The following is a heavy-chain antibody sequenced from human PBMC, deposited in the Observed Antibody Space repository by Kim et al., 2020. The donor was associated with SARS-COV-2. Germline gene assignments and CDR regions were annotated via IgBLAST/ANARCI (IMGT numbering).Heavy chain of an antibody. CDR3: AKAHVLLCVGKFYDDAV. CDR2: IPGDGSRT. CDR1: GFTVNNFA. Sequence: GGSLRLSCAASGFTVNNFAMNWVRQAPGKGLEWVAVIPGDGSRTYYADSVKGRFTISSDNSKNTMSLQMNSVTAEDTAVYYCAKAHVLLCVGKFYDDAV. D-gene: IGHD5-12*01. V-gene: IGHV3-23*01. J-gene: IGHJ3*01.